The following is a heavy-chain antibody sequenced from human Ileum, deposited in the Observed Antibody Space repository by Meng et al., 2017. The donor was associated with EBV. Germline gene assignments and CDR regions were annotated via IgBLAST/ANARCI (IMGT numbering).Heavy chain of an antibody. CDR3: ARADKVRFDY. CDR2: IYHSGST. V-gene: IGHV4-4*02. CDR1: GGAMSITNW. J-gene: IGHJ4*02. Sequence: QARLQESGPGRVKPSGTLSLTCAVSGGAMSITNWWSWVRQPPGKGLEWIGEIYHSGSTNYNPSLKSRVSISVDKSRNQFSLKLSSVTAADTAVYYCARADKVRFDYWGQGTLVTVSS.